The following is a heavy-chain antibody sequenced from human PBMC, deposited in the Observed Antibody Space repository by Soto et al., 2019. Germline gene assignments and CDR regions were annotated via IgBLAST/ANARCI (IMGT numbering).Heavy chain of an antibody. CDR2: ISSSSSTI. CDR3: ARTVSPSSELHAFDS. J-gene: IGHJ3*02. CDR1: GFTFSSYS. D-gene: IGHD1-26*01. Sequence: PGGSLRLSCAASGFTFSSYSINWVHQAPGKGLEWVSYISSSSSTIYYADSVKGRFTIYRDNAKNSLYLKLNSLRDEDTAVYYCARTVSPSSELHAFDSWGQGTMVTV. V-gene: IGHV3-48*02.